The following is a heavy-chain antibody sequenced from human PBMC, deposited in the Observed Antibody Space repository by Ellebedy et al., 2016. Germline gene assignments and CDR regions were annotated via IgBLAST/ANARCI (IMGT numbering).Heavy chain of an antibody. Sequence: GESLKISCAASGFTFNTYGMNWVRQPPGKGLEWVSYISSSSSTIHYADSVKGRFTISRDNDKNSLYLQMNSLRTEETAVYYCATLSIVVVPAAPDTDYGMDVWGQGTTVAVSS. CDR1: GFTFNTYG. D-gene: IGHD2-2*01. CDR3: ATLSIVVVPAAPDTDYGMDV. CDR2: ISSSSSTI. J-gene: IGHJ6*02. V-gene: IGHV3-48*01.